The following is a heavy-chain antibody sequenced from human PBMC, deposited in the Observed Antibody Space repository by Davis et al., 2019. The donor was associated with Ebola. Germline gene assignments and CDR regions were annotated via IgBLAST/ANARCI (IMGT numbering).Heavy chain of an antibody. D-gene: IGHD4-17*01. V-gene: IGHV3-53*01. J-gene: IGHJ2*01. CDR1: GFIVSEKY. Sequence: GESLKISCAASGFIVSEKYMSWVRQAPGKGLEWVSVIYRDGRTYHADSVKGRFTISRDNSKNTVYLQMNSLRAEDTAVYYCTRHVSGDFWYFDLWGRGTLVTVSS. CDR3: TRHVSGDFWYFDL. CDR2: IYRDGRT.